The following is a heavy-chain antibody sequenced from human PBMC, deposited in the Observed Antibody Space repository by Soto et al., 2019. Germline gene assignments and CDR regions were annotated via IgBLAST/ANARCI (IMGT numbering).Heavy chain of an antibody. CDR2: IHPGATYA. CDR1: GYTFTTFW. D-gene: IGHD2-8*01. V-gene: IGHV5-10-1*01. J-gene: IGHJ5*02. Sequence: PGESLKISCTGVGYTFTTFWISWVRQIPGKGLEWMGRIHPGATYATYSPAFQGDVTISADKATSTAYLQWSSLKATDTYMYFCARIYCTTTSCVWWFDPWGQGTLVTVSS. CDR3: ARIYCTTTSCVWWFDP.